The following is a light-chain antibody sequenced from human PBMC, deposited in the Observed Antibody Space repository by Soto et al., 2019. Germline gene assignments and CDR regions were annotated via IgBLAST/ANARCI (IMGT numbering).Light chain of an antibody. V-gene: IGKV1-5*03. J-gene: IGKJ1*01. CDR2: KAS. CDR3: QHYNSYSEA. Sequence: IQMTQSPSTLSGSVGDRVTITCRASQTISSWLAWYQQKPGKAPKLLIYKASTLKSGVPSRFSGSGSGTEFTLTISSLQPDDFATYYCQHYNSYSEAFGQGTKVDNQ. CDR1: QTISSW.